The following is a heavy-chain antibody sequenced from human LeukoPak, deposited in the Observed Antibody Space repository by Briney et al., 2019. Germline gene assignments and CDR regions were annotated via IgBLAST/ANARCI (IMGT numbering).Heavy chain of an antibody. D-gene: IGHD2-15*01. V-gene: IGHV1-18*01. J-gene: IGHJ5*02. CDR3: AREKRTAALNWFDP. CDR1: GYTFTSYG. CDR2: ISAYNGNT. Sequence: ASVTVSCKASGYTFTSYGISWVRQAPGQGLEWMGWISAYNGNTNYAQKLQGRVTMTTDTSTSTAYMELRSLRSDDTAVYYCAREKRTAALNWFDPWGQGTLVTVSS.